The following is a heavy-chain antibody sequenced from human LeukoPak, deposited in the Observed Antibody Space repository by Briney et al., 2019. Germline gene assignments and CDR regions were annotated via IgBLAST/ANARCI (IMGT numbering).Heavy chain of an antibody. D-gene: IGHD3-3*01. J-gene: IGHJ6*03. CDR1: GFTFITYW. CDR2: IKQDGSEK. Sequence: GGSLRLSCAASGFTFITYWMTWVRQAPGKGLEWVANIKQDGSEKYYVDSVKGRFTLSRDNAKSSLYLQMNSLRAEDTAIYYCARLRYNDFWSGSWKFYYYMDVWGKGATVTVSS. CDR3: ARLRYNDFWSGSWKFYYYMDV. V-gene: IGHV3-7*01.